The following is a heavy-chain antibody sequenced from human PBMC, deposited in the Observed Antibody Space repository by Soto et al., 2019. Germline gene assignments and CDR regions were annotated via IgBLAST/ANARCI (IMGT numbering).Heavy chain of an antibody. J-gene: IGHJ4*02. D-gene: IGHD3-10*01. CDR1: GFMFDDYA. Sequence: EVQLVESGGGLVQPGRSLRLSCAASGFMFDDYAMQWVRQAPGKGLEWVSGISWNSGSIGYADSVKGRFTISRDNAKNXXYLQMNSLRAKDTALDYCAKDIREVCSGEFRGSDYWGQGTMVTVSS. V-gene: IGHV3-9*01. CDR3: AKDIREVCSGEFRGSDY. CDR2: ISWNSGSI.